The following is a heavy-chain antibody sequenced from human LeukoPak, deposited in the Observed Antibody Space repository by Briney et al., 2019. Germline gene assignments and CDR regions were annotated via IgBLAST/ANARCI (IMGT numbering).Heavy chain of an antibody. CDR2: IYYSGST. J-gene: IGHJ4*02. V-gene: IGHV4-59*01. CDR3: ARGPYYYDSSGYYPIDY. D-gene: IGHD3-22*01. CDR1: GGSISSYY. Sequence: SETLSLTCTVSGGSISSYYWSWIRQPPGKGLEWIGYIYYSGSTNYNPSLKSRVTISVDTSKNQFSLKLSFVTAADTAVYYCARGPYYYDSSGYYPIDYWGQGTLVTVSS.